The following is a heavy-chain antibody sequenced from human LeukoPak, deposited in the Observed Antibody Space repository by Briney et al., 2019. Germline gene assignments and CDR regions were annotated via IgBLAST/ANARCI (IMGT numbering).Heavy chain of an antibody. CDR3: ARGLGSGSYLNWFDP. J-gene: IGHJ5*02. CDR1: GFTFSSYA. V-gene: IGHV3-30-3*01. CDR2: ISYDGSNK. D-gene: IGHD1-26*01. Sequence: GRSLRLSCAASGFTFSSYAMHWVRQAPGKGLEWVAVISYDGSNKYYADSVKGRFTISRDNSKNTLYLQMNSLRAEDTAVYYCARGLGSGSYLNWFDPWGQGTLVTVSS.